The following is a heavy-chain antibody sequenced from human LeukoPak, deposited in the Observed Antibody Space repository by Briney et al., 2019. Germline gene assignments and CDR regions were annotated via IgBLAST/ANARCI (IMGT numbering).Heavy chain of an antibody. D-gene: IGHD3-9*01. CDR3: AKEACYDILSGSEAEGFMDV. Sequence: PGGSLRLSCAASGFTFSSSAMTWVRQAPEKGLEWVSTLSGSGDSTYYADSVKGRFTISRDNSKNTLFLEMNRLRAEDTAIYYCAKEACYDILSGSEAEGFMDVWGKGTAVIVSS. V-gene: IGHV3-23*01. CDR1: GFTFSSSA. CDR2: LSGSGDST. J-gene: IGHJ6*03.